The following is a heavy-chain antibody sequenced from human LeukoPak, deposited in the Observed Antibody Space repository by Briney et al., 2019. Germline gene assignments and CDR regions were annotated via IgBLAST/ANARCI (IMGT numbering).Heavy chain of an antibody. Sequence: ASVKVSCKASGYTFTSYAMNWVRQAPGQGLEWMGWINTNTGNPTYAQGFTGRFVFSLDTSVSTAYLQISSLKAEDTAVYYCARHLLYYDFWSGYYNNAFDIWGQGTMVTVSS. CDR2: INTNTGNP. D-gene: IGHD3-3*01. V-gene: IGHV7-4-1*02. J-gene: IGHJ3*02. CDR1: GYTFTSYA. CDR3: ARHLLYYDFWSGYYNNAFDI.